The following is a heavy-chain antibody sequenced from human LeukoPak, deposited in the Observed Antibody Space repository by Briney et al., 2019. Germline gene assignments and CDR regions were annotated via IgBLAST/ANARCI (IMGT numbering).Heavy chain of an antibody. V-gene: IGHV3-21*01. CDR2: ISSSSSYI. J-gene: IGHJ5*02. CDR3: ARDKSIVVVPAARGAFDP. CDR1: GFTFSSYS. D-gene: IGHD2-2*01. Sequence: PGGSLRLSCAASGFTFSSYSMNWVRQAPGKGLEWVSSISSSSSYIYYADSVKGRFTISRDNAKNSLYLQMNSLRAEDTAVYYCARDKSIVVVPAARGAFDPWGQGTLVTVSS.